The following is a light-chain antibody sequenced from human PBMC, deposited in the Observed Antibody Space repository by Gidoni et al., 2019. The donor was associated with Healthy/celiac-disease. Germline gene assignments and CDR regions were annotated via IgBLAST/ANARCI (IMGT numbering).Light chain of an antibody. CDR3: QQRSNWPRT. J-gene: IGKJ1*01. V-gene: IGKV3-11*01. Sequence: EIVLTQSPATLSLSPGERATLSCRASQSVSSYLAWYQQKPGQAPRLLIYDASNRATGIPARFSGSGFGTDFTLTISSLEPEEFAVYYCQQRSNWPRTFXQXTKVEIK. CDR1: QSVSSY. CDR2: DAS.